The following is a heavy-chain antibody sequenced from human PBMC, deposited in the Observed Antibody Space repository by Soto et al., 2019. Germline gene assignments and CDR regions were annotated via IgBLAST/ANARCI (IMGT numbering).Heavy chain of an antibody. CDR1: GFTFSSYG. J-gene: IGHJ4*02. V-gene: IGHV3-30*18. Sequence: PGGSLRLSCAASGFTFSSYGMHWVRQAPGKGLEWVAVISYDGSNKYYADSVKGRFTISRDNSKNTLYLQMNSLRAEDTAVYYCAKEGYIDFWSGYQYYFDYWGQGTLVTVSS. D-gene: IGHD3-3*01. CDR3: AKEGYIDFWSGYQYYFDY. CDR2: ISYDGSNK.